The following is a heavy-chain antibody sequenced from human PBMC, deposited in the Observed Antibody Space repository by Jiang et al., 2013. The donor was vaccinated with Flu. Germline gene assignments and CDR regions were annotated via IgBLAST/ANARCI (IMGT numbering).Heavy chain of an antibody. D-gene: IGHD5-18*01. CDR2: IIPILGIA. V-gene: IGHV1-69*04. Sequence: SGAEVKKPGSSVKVSCKASGGTFSSYTISWVRQAPGQGLEWMGRIIPILGIANYAQKFQGRVTITADKSTSTAYMELSSLRSEDTAVYYCARDGYSYGYWYFDLWGRGTLVTVSS. J-gene: IGHJ2*01. CDR1: GGTFSSYT. CDR3: ARDGYSYGYWYFDL.